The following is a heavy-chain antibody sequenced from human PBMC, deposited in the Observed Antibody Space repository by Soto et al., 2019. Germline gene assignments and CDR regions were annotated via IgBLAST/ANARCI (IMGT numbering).Heavy chain of an antibody. CDR1: GFDFSSSG. Sequence: QVQLVESGGGVVQPGMSLRLSCAASGFDFSSSGMHWVRQTPGKGLEWVAIISFDGDKQYYSDSVKGRVTISKDNYQKTPFQQKKNLRAEDTTVYYCSKTSGVTSGSYGLGWGTLDYWGQGTLVTVSS. CDR3: SKTSGVTSGSYGLGWGTLDY. J-gene: IGHJ4*02. V-gene: IGHV3-30*18. D-gene: IGHD6-19*01. CDR2: ISFDGDKQ.